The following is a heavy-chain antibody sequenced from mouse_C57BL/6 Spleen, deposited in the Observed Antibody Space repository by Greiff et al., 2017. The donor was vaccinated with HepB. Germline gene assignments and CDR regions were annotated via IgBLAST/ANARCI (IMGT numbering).Heavy chain of an antibody. V-gene: IGHV3-6*01. Sequence: EVQRVESGPGLVKPSQSLSLTCSVTGYSITSGYYWNWIRQFPGNKLEWMGYISYDGSNNYNPSLKNRISITRDTSKNQFFLKLNSVTTEDTATYYCAREEDYYGSTLDAMDYWGQGTSVTVSS. J-gene: IGHJ4*01. D-gene: IGHD1-1*01. CDR2: ISYDGSN. CDR1: GYSITSGYY. CDR3: AREEDYYGSTLDAMDY.